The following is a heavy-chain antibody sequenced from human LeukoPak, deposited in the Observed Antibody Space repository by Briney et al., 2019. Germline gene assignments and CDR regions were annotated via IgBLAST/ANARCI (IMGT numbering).Heavy chain of an antibody. J-gene: IGHJ4*02. V-gene: IGHV3-30-3*01. Sequence: GGSLRLSCAASGFTFSSYAMHWVRQAPSKGLEWVAVMSSDGSNKYYADSVRGRFTISRDNSKNTLYLQMNSLRAEDTAVYYCARNALLDYWGQGTLVTVSS. CDR2: MSSDGSNK. D-gene: IGHD2-2*01. CDR3: ARNALLDY. CDR1: GFTFSSYA.